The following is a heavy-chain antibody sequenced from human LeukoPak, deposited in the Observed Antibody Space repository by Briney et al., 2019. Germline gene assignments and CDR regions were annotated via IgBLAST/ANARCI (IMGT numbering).Heavy chain of an antibody. V-gene: IGHV3-11*04. Sequence: GGSLRLSCAASGFTFSDYYMSWIRQAPGKGLEWVSYICSSGSTIYYADSVKGRFTISRDNAKNSLYLQMNSLRAEDTAVYFCATLGSSGYSSGWYHAEYFQHWGQGTLVTVSS. J-gene: IGHJ1*01. D-gene: IGHD6-19*01. CDR1: GFTFSDYY. CDR2: ICSSGSTI. CDR3: ATLGSSGYSSGWYHAEYFQH.